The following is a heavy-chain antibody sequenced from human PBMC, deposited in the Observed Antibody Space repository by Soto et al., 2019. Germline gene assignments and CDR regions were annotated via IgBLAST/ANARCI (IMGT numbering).Heavy chain of an antibody. V-gene: IGHV4-39*01. CDR3: ARLEAFKVMDV. CDR2: VYYSGST. D-gene: IGHD3-16*01. Sequence: PAETLSLTCTVSGVSISSSSDYWVWLRQSPGKGLEWIGNVYYSGSTYSNPALKSRVTISVDTAKNQFSLRLRYVTAGDTAVYCCARLEAFKVMDVWGQGTTVTVSS. CDR1: GVSISSSSDY. J-gene: IGHJ6*02.